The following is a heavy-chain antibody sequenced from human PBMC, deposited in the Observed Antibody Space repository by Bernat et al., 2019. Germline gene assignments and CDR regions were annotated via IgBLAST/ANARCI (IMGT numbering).Heavy chain of an antibody. D-gene: IGHD6-13*01. J-gene: IGHJ4*02. V-gene: IGHV4-39*01. CDR2: IYYSGSA. Sequence: QLQLQESGPGLVKPSETLSLTCTVSGGSISSSSYYWGWIRQPPGKGLEWVGSIYYSGSAYYNPSLKGRVTISVDTSKNQFSLKMSSVTAADTAVYYCARHGSSSWSGYDYWGQGTLVTVSS. CDR1: GGSISSSSYY. CDR3: ARHGSSSWSGYDY.